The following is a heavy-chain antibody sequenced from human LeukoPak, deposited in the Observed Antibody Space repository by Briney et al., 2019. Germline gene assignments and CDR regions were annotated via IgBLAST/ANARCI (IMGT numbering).Heavy chain of an antibody. CDR2: IYYSGST. J-gene: IGHJ6*03. CDR1: GGSISRNSYY. V-gene: IGHV4-39*01. CDR3: ARLRDYYYNYMDV. Sequence: PSQTLSLTCAVSGGSISRNSYYWGWIRQPPGKGLEWIGSIYYSGSTYYNPSLKSRATMSVDTSKNQFSLKLSSVTAADTAVYYCARLRDYYYNYMDVWGKGTTVTISS.